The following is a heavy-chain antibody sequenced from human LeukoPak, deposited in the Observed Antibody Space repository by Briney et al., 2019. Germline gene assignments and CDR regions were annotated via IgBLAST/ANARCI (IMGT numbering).Heavy chain of an antibody. CDR2: IYHSGST. D-gene: IGHD5-24*01. V-gene: IGHV4-30-2*02. J-gene: IGHJ3*02. CDR1: GGSISSGGYY. CDR3: ATFPRRDGYPDGFDI. Sequence: SETLSLTCTVSGGSISSGGYYWSWIRQPPGKGLEWIGYIYHSGSTYYNPSLKSRVTISVDRSKNQFSLKLSSVTAADTAVYYCATFPRRDGYPDGFDIWGQGTMVTVSS.